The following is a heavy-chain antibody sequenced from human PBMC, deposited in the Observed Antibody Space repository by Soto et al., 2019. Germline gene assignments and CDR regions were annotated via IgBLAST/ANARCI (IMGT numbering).Heavy chain of an antibody. CDR2: IYYSGST. CDR1: GGSVSSGSYY. V-gene: IGHV4-61*01. J-gene: IGHJ4*02. CDR3: ARASMRATPLRAHFDY. Sequence: SETLSLTCTVSGGSVSSGSYYWSWIRQPPGKGLEWIGYIYYSGSTNYNPSLKSRVTISVDTSKNQFSLKLSSVTAADTAVYYCARASMRATPLRAHFDYWGQGTLVTVSS. D-gene: IGHD1-26*01.